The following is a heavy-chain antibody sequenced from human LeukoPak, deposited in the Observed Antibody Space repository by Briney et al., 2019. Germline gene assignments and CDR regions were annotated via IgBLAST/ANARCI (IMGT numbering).Heavy chain of an antibody. V-gene: IGHV3-66*01. D-gene: IGHD3-10*01. CDR2: IFNGGST. CDR3: ARGLYNSGTYYNFFDY. J-gene: IGHJ4*02. Sequence: GGSLRLSCSASGFTVSSNYMIWVRPAPGKGLMGGSDIFNGGSTYYADSVKGRFTISKDNSKNTLYLHMNSLRDEDTAVYYCARGLYNSGTYYNFFDYWAQGTLVTVSS. CDR1: GFTVSSNY.